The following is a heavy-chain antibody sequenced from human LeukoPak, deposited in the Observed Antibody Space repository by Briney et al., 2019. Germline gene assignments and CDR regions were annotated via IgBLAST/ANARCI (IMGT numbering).Heavy chain of an antibody. J-gene: IGHJ6*02. CDR1: GFTFDDYA. D-gene: IGHD4-23*01. CDR3: ATSQGNEYYYYGMDV. CDR2: ISWNSGSI. Sequence: TGGSLRLSCAASGFTFDDYAMHWVRQAPGKGLEWVSGISWNSGSIGYADSVKGRFTISRDNAKNSLYLQMNSLRAEDTALYYCATSQGNEYYYYGMDVWGQGTTVTVSS. V-gene: IGHV3-9*01.